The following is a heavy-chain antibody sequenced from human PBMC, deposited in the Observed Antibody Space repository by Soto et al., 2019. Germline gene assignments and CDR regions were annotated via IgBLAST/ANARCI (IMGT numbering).Heavy chain of an antibody. Sequence: GASVKVSCKASGYIFSSHCIYWVRQAPGQGLQWMGIINPGGGRTSYAQKFQGRATMTRDMSTSTVYMELTSLRYDDTAVYYCARDVSGPGASYLLDVWGQGTTVTVSS. V-gene: IGHV1-46*01. J-gene: IGHJ6*02. CDR3: ARDVSGPGASYLLDV. CDR1: GYIFSSHC. D-gene: IGHD2-15*01. CDR2: INPGGGRT.